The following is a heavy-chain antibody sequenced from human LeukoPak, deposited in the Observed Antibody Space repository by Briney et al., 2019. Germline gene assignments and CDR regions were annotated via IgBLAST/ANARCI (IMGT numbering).Heavy chain of an antibody. CDR2: IKQDGSEK. D-gene: IGHD2-2*01. Sequence: GGSLRLSCAASGFTFSNYGMSWVRQAPGKGLEWVANIKQDGSEKYYVDSVKGRFTISRDNAKNSLYLQMNSLRAEDTAVYYCARTKEDIVVVPAANWFDPWGQGTLVTVSS. J-gene: IGHJ5*02. V-gene: IGHV3-7*01. CDR1: GFTFSNYG. CDR3: ARTKEDIVVVPAANWFDP.